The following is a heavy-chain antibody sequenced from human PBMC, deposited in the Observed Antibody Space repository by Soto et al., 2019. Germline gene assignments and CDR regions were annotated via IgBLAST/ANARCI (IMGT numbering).Heavy chain of an antibody. Sequence: QVQLVQSGAEVRKPGSSVKVSCKASGGTFSNSAITWVRQAPGQGLEWVGGIIPIFGSTNYAQEFQGRVTITADESTSTAYMELSRLTSEDTAVYYCARDGDLRSDFWSGPLGGGWFDPWGQGTLVTVSS. J-gene: IGHJ5*02. CDR2: IIPIFGST. CDR1: GGTFSNSA. D-gene: IGHD3-3*01. CDR3: ARDGDLRSDFWSGPLGGGWFDP. V-gene: IGHV1-69*12.